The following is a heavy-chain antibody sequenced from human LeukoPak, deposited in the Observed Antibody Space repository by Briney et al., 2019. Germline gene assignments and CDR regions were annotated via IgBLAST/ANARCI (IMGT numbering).Heavy chain of an antibody. CDR2: IGASGGST. D-gene: IGHD2-2*02. Sequence: GGSLRLSCAASGFTFGGFTMNWVRQAPGKGLEWVSGIGASGGSTFYADSVKGRFTISRDNSKNTLYLQMNSLRAEDTAVYYCARDQGSCSSTSCYIEYYFDYWGQGTLVTVSS. V-gene: IGHV3-23*01. CDR1: GFTFGGFT. J-gene: IGHJ4*02. CDR3: ARDQGSCSSTSCYIEYYFDY.